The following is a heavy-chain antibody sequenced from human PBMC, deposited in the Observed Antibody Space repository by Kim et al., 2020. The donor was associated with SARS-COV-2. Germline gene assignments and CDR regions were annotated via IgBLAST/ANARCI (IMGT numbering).Heavy chain of an antibody. Sequence: SETLSLTCNVSGVSISSTGNYWTWIRQHPEKGLEWIGYIYYTGSTYYNPSLKSRLSISFDTSKNHFSLNLNSVTAADTAVYFCARADCIGGPCNPYGYWG. V-gene: IGHV4-31*03. CDR1: GVSISSTGNY. D-gene: IGHD2-15*01. CDR3: ARADCIGGPCNPYGY. CDR2: IYYTGST. J-gene: IGHJ4*01.